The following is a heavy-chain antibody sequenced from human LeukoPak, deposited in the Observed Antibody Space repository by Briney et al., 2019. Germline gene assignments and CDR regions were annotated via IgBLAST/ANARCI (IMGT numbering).Heavy chain of an antibody. Sequence: PGESLKISCKGSGYSFTTSWIGWVRQMPGKGLEWMGIIYPGHSDTRYSPSFQGQVTISADKSISTAYLQWSSLKASDTAMYYCARPPMTSGLARYAFDIWGQGTMVTVSS. D-gene: IGHD3-3*01. CDR3: ARPPMTSGLARYAFDI. CDR2: IYPGHSDT. V-gene: IGHV5-51*01. CDR1: GYSFTTSW. J-gene: IGHJ3*02.